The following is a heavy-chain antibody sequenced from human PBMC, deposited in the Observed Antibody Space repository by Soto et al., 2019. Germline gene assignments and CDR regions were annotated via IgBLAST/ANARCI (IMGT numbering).Heavy chain of an antibody. CDR3: ARVLQQLPWGGYYYYYGMDV. V-gene: IGHV1-46*03. CDR1: GYTFTSYY. J-gene: IGHJ6*02. CDR2: INPSGGST. Sequence: QVQLVQSGAEVKKPGASVKVSCKASGYTFTSYYMHWVRQAPGQGLEWMGIINPSGGSTSYAQKFQGRVTMTRDTSTSTVYMELSSLRSEDTAVYYCARVLQQLPWGGYYYYYGMDVWGQGTTVTVSS. D-gene: IGHD6-13*01.